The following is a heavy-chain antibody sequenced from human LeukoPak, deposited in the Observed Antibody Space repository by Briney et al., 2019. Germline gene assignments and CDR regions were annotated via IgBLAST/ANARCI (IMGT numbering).Heavy chain of an antibody. J-gene: IGHJ5*02. CDR2: IYPGDSDT. V-gene: IGHV5-51*01. D-gene: IGHD6-13*01. CDR3: ARQKVRIAAAANWFDP. Sequence: GESLKISCKGSGYRFTSYWIGWVRQMPGKGLEWMGIIYPGDSDTRYSPSFQGQVTISADKSISTAYLQWSSLKASDTAMYYCARQKVRIAAAANWFDPWGQGTLVTVSS. CDR1: GYRFTSYW.